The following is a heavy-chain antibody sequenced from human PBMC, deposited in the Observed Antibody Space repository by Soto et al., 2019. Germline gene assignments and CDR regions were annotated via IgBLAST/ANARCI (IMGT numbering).Heavy chain of an antibody. D-gene: IGHD2-15*01. J-gene: IGHJ4*02. CDR1: GFTFSSYG. Sequence: LRLSCAASGFTFSSYGMHWVRQAPGKGLEWVAVIWYDGSNKYYADSVKGRFTISRDNSKNTLYLQMNSLRAEDTAVYYCARESLGSAAYDWGQGTLVTVSS. V-gene: IGHV3-33*01. CDR2: IWYDGSNK. CDR3: ARESLGSAAYD.